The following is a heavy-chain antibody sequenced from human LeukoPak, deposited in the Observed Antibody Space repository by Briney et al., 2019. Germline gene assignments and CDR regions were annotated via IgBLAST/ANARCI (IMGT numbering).Heavy chain of an antibody. V-gene: IGHV3-23*01. CDR2: ISGSSGKT. CDR1: GFTFSSYA. D-gene: IGHD3-10*01. CDR3: ANMVRGVYNWFDP. J-gene: IGHJ5*02. Sequence: GGSLRLSCAASGFTFSSYAMIWVRQVPGKGLQWVSAISGSSGKTYYADSVKGRFTISRDNSENTLYLQMNSLRAEDTAIYYCANMVRGVYNWFDPWGQGTLVTVSS.